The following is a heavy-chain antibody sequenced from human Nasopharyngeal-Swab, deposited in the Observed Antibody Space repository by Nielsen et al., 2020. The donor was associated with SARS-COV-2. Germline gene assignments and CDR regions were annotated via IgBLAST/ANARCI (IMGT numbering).Heavy chain of an antibody. Sequence: WIRKPPGKGLEYVSAISSNGGSTYYANSVKGRFTISRDNSKNTLYLQMGSLRAEDMAGYYCARDFGPSGWLYYFDYWGQGTLVTVSS. CDR2: ISSNGGST. D-gene: IGHD6-19*01. V-gene: IGHV3-64*01. J-gene: IGHJ4*02. CDR3: ARDFGPSGWLYYFDY.